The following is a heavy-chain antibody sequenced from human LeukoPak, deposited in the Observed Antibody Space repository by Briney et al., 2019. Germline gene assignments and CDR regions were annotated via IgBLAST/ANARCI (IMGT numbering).Heavy chain of an antibody. CDR2: ISYDGSNK. CDR3: ARDGDYYDSSGRNWFDP. D-gene: IGHD3-22*01. CDR1: GFTFSSYA. V-gene: IGHV3-30*01. J-gene: IGHJ5*02. Sequence: PGRSLRLSCAASGFTFSSYAMHWVRQAPGKGLEWAAVISYDGSNKYYADSVKGRFTISRDNSKNTLYLQMNSLRAEDTAVYYCARDGDYYDSSGRNWFDPWGQGTLVTVSS.